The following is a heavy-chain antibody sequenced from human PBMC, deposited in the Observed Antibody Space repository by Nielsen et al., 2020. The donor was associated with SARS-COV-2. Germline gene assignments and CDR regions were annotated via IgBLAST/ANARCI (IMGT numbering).Heavy chain of an antibody. CDR1: GFTFSSYS. CDR3: ARAFTMIVVVSGAFDI. CDR2: ISSSGSTI. D-gene: IGHD3-22*01. Sequence: GGSLRLSCAASGFTFSSYSMNWVRQAPGKGLEWVSYISSSGSTIYYADSVKGRFTISRDNAKNSLYLQMNSLRAEDTAVYYCARAFTMIVVVSGAFDIWGQGTMVTVSS. J-gene: IGHJ3*02. V-gene: IGHV3-48*04.